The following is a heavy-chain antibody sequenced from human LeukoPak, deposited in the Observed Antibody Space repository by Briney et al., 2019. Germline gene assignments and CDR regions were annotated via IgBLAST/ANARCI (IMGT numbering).Heavy chain of an antibody. CDR2: IIPIFGIA. CDR1: GGTFSSYA. J-gene: IGHJ6*02. D-gene: IGHD2-2*01. CDR3: ASGCSSTSCYHYYYYGMDV. Sequence: SAKVSCKASGGTFSSYAISWVRQAPGQGLEWMGRIIPIFGIANYAQKFQGRVTITADKSTSTAYMELSSLRSEDTAVYYCASGCSSTSCYHYYYYGMDVWGQGTTVTVSS. V-gene: IGHV1-69*04.